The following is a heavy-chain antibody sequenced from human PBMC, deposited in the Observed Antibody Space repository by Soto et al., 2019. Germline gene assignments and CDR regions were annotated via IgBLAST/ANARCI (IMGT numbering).Heavy chain of an antibody. CDR3: ARDASLCGSSCHGLEN. V-gene: IGHV3-33*05. D-gene: IGHD5-12*01. J-gene: IGHJ4*02. Sequence: PGGSLRLSCAASGFAFSNHGMHWVRQAPGKGLEWVAAISFDGNSQYYVDSVTGRFTISRDNFKNMVFLQVNSLRAEDTAMYYCARDASLCGSSCHGLENWGLGTLVTVSS. CDR1: GFAFSNHG. CDR2: ISFDGNSQ.